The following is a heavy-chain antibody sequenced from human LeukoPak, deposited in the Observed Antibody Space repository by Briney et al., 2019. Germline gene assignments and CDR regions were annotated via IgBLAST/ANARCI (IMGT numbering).Heavy chain of an antibody. CDR3: ARQSRNGYDFDY. J-gene: IGHJ4*02. V-gene: IGHV5-51*01. D-gene: IGHD5-12*01. CDR1: GYTFPTYW. CDR2: IYPGDSDT. Sequence: GESPKISCQGSGYTFPTYWIGWVRQMPGKGLEWMGIIYPGDSDTRYSPSFQGQVTISADKSISTAYLQWSSLEASDTAMYYCARQSRNGYDFDYWGQGTLVTVSS.